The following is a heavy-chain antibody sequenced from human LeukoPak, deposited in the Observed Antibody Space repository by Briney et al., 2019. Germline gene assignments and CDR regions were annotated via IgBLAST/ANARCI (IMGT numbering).Heavy chain of an antibody. J-gene: IGHJ4*02. V-gene: IGHV1-69*13. CDR3: AREPDYGDPIDY. D-gene: IGHD4-17*01. Sequence: SVKVSCKASGGTFSSYAISWVRQAPGQGLEWMGGIIPIFGTANYAQKFQGRVTITADESTSTAYMELSSLRSEDTAVYYCAREPDYGDPIDYWGQGTLVTVSS. CDR1: GGTFSSYA. CDR2: IIPIFGTA.